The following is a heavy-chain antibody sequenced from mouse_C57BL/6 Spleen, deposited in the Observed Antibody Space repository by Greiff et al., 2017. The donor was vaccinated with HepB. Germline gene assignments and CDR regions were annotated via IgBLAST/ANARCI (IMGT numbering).Heavy chain of an antibody. J-gene: IGHJ4*01. V-gene: IGHV5-17*01. CDR2: ISSGSSTI. CDR1: GFTFSDYG. D-gene: IGHD2-2*01. Sequence: DVQLVESGGGLVKPGGSLKLSCAASGFTFSDYGMHWVRQAPEKGLEWVAYISSGSSTIYYADTVKGRFTISRDNAKNTLFLQMTSLRSEDTAMYYCGREYSGYDVSYYAMDYWGQGTSVTVSS. CDR3: GREYSGYDVSYYAMDY.